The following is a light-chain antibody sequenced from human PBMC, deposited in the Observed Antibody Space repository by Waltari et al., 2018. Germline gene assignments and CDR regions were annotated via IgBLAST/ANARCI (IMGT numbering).Light chain of an antibody. Sequence: IVLTQSPGTLSLSPGESATLSCRTSQSVTRALAWYQQKPGQAPSLLIYGASNRATGIPDRFSGSGSGTDFSLTISSLEPEDFAVYYCQHYLRLPVTFGQGTKVEVK. CDR2: GAS. V-gene: IGKV3-20*01. CDR1: QSVTRA. J-gene: IGKJ1*01. CDR3: QHYLRLPVT.